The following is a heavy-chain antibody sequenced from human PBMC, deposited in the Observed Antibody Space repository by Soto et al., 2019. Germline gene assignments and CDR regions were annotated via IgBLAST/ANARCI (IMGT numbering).Heavy chain of an antibody. V-gene: IGHV1-18*01. CDR2: ISAYNGNT. Sequence: QVQLVQSGAEVKKPGASVKVSCKASGYTFASYAISWMRQAPGQGLEWMGWISAYNGNTNYAQKLQGRVTMTTDTSPSTDYMELRSLRSDDTAVYYCARDPPTPDYWGQGTLVTVSS. J-gene: IGHJ4*02. CDR3: ARDPPTPDY. CDR1: GYTFASYA.